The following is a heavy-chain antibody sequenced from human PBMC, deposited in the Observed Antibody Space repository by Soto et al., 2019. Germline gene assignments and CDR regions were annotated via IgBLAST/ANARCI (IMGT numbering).Heavy chain of an antibody. J-gene: IGHJ4*02. CDR3: ASTVVEMATKWGFDY. D-gene: IGHD2-2*01. V-gene: IGHV3-30-3*01. Sequence: QVQLVESGGGVVQPGRSLRLSCAASGFTFSSYAMHWVRQAPGKGLEWVAVISYDGSNKYYADSVKGRFTISRDNSKNRLYLQMNSLRVEDTVVYYCASTVVEMATKWGFDYWGQESRFTVPS. CDR2: ISYDGSNK. CDR1: GFTFSSYA.